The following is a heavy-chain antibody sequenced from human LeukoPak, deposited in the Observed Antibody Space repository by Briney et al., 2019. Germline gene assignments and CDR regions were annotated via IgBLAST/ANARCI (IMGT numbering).Heavy chain of an antibody. Sequence: PGGSLRPSCAASGFTFSSYAMSWVRQAPGKGLGCVSAISGSGGSTYYADSVKGRFTISRDNSKNTLYLQMNSLRAEDTAVYYCAKDGYYYDSSGYYPFDYWGQGTLVTVSS. V-gene: IGHV3-23*01. CDR3: AKDGYYYDSSGYYPFDY. CDR1: GFTFSSYA. D-gene: IGHD3-22*01. J-gene: IGHJ4*02. CDR2: ISGSGGST.